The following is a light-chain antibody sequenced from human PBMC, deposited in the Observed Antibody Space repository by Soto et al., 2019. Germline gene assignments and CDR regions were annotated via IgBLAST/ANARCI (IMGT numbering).Light chain of an antibody. CDR3: SSYIMSSSQV. V-gene: IGLV2-14*01. CDR1: NRVVGGYNY. J-gene: IGLJ1*01. CDR2: DVS. Sequence: HSVRNQAASVFGAPGQSITLSLTGNNRVVGGYNYVSWYQQHPDKAPKLMIYDVSNRPSGVSNRFSGSKSGNTASLTISGLQAEDGADYYCSSYIMSSSQVFGTGTKVTVL.